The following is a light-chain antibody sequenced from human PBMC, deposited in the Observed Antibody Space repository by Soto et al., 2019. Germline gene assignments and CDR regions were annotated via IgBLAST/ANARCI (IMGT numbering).Light chain of an antibody. CDR1: QSVSNNY. CDR3: HQLWSLSWT. Sequence: CSASQSVSNNYLAWYQQKPGQAPRLLIYSASNRATGIPDRFSGSGSGRDLTLSICSLELDDFAVYYCHQLWSLSWTFGQGTKVDIK. V-gene: IGKV3-20*01. CDR2: SAS. J-gene: IGKJ1*01.